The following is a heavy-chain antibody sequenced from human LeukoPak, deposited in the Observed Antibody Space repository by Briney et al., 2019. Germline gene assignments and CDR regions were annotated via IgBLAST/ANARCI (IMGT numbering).Heavy chain of an antibody. CDR1: GGSISSFY. CDR2: IYYSGST. D-gene: IGHD6-19*01. J-gene: IGHJ4*02. CDR3: ARQKPSYSSGWNYYFDY. V-gene: IGHV4-59*08. Sequence: SETLSLTCTVSGGSISSFYWSWIRQPPGKALEWIGYIYYSGSTNYNPSLKSRVTISVDTSKNQFSLKLSSVTAADTAVYYCARQKPSYSSGWNYYFDYWGQGILVTVSS.